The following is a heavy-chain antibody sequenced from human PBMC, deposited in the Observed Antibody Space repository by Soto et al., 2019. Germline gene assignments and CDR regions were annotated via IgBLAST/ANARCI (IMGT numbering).Heavy chain of an antibody. CDR2: INSDGSST. J-gene: IGHJ3*02. Sequence: GGSLRLSCAASGFTFSSHWMHWVRQAPGKGLVWVSRINSDGSSTSYADSVKGRFTISRDNAKNTLYLQMNSLRAEDTAVYYCARGYSSGWFQVGAFDIWGQGTMVTVSS. V-gene: IGHV3-74*01. CDR3: ARGYSSGWFQVGAFDI. CDR1: GFTFSSHW. D-gene: IGHD6-19*01.